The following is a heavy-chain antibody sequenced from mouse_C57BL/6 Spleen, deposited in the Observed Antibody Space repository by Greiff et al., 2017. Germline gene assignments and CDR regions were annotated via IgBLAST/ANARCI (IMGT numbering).Heavy chain of an antibody. V-gene: IGHV5-16*01. D-gene: IGHD2-1*01. J-gene: IGHJ4*01. CDR3: ARGGYGNYEGYYAMDY. CDR1: GFTFSDYY. CDR2: INYDGSST. Sequence: EVQLQESEGGLVQPGSSMKLSCTASGFTFSDYYMAWVRQVPEKGLEWVANINYDGSSTYYLDSLKSRFIISRDNAKNILYLQMSSLKSEDTATYYCARGGYGNYEGYYAMDYWGQGTSVTVSS.